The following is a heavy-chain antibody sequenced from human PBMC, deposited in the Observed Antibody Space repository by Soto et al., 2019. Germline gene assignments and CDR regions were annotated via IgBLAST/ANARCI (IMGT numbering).Heavy chain of an antibody. CDR3: ARVPLLVTTPESGGSPS. D-gene: IGHD3-22*01. J-gene: IGHJ5*02. Sequence: QVQLVQSGAEVKKPGSSVKVSCKTSGGTFSRFSITWVRQAPGHGLEWMGTINPVFGTANYAQKFQGRVIITAAESATTANMELSGLRFDDTAVYYCARVPLLVTTPESGGSPSWGQGTLVTVSS. V-gene: IGHV1-69*18. CDR1: GGTFSRFS. CDR2: INPVFGTA.